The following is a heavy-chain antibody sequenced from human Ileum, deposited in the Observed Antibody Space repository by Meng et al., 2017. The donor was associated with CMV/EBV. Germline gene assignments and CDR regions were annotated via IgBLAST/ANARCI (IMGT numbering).Heavy chain of an antibody. D-gene: IGHD6-6*01. CDR1: GFNFSASN. J-gene: IGHJ3*02. CDR2: ITSGPSYV. Sequence: GESLKISCEASGFNFSASNMNWVRRAPGKGLEWVSSITSGPSYVYYADSVKGRFTISRDNTKNSLYLQMNSLGAEDTAVYYCATDRGIIPSRPGAFDIWGQGAKVT. CDR3: ATDRGIIPSRPGAFDI. V-gene: IGHV3-21*01.